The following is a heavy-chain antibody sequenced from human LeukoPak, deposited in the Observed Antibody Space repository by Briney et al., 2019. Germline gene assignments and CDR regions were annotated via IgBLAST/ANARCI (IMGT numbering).Heavy chain of an antibody. CDR1: GGSISSSSYY. J-gene: IGHJ6*03. V-gene: IGHV4-39*01. CDR3: ARQEGYSGSYYNYYYYMDV. Sequence: SETLSLTCTVSGGSISSSSYYWGWIRQPPGKGLEWIGSIYYSGSTYYNPSLKSRVTISVDTSKNQFSLKLSSVTAADTAVYYCARQEGYSGSYYNYYYYMDVWGKGTTVTISS. D-gene: IGHD3-10*01. CDR2: IYYSGST.